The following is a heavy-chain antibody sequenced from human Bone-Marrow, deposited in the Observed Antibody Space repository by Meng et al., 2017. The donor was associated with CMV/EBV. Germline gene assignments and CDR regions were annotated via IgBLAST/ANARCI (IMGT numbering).Heavy chain of an antibody. V-gene: IGHV3-21*06. J-gene: IGHJ4*02. Sequence: GGSLRLSCAASGFTFSSYSMNWVRQAPGKGLEWVSSISSSSSYIYYADSVEGRFTISRDNAKSSLYLEMTGLRGEDTAIYYCAREGPQASDFWSNYYKPLDYWGQGTLVTVAS. D-gene: IGHD3-3*01. CDR1: GFTFSSYS. CDR3: AREGPQASDFWSNYYKPLDY. CDR2: ISSSSSYI.